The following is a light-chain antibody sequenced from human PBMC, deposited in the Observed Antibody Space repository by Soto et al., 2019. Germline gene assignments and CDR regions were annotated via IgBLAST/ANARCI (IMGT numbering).Light chain of an antibody. CDR2: LGS. Sequence: DIVMTQSPLSLPVTPGESASISCKSSQSLLYSNGYNYLDWYVQKPGQSPQLLLYLGSNRASGVPDRFSGSGSGTDLTLKISRVEAEDVGVYYCLHALQLLTVGGGTKVEI. J-gene: IGKJ4*01. CDR3: LHALQLLT. CDR1: QSLLYSNGYNY. V-gene: IGKV2-28*01.